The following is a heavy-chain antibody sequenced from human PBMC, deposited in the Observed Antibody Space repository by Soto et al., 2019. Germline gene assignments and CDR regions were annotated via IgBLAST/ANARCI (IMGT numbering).Heavy chain of an antibody. CDR2: IIPIFGTA. V-gene: IGHV1-69*13. J-gene: IGHJ5*02. Sequence: SVKISCKASGGTFSSYAISWVRQAPGQGLEWMGGIIPIFGTANYAQKLQRRVTITADESTSTAYMELSRLRSEDTDVYYCARGGKDYYGSGAANWFEPRGQGTLGTVSS. CDR1: GGTFSSYA. D-gene: IGHD3-10*01. CDR3: ARGGKDYYGSGAANWFEP.